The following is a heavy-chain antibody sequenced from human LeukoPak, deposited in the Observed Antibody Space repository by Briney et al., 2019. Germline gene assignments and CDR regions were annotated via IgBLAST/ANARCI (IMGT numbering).Heavy chain of an antibody. CDR2: ISGSGGST. CDR3: AKDYGDYAD. D-gene: IGHD4-17*01. J-gene: IGHJ4*02. Sequence: GGSLRLSCATSGFSFSSFWMSWVRQAPGKGLEWVSAISGSGGSTYYADSVKGRFTISRDNSKNTLYLQMNSLRAEDTAVYYCAKDYGDYADWGQGTLVTVSS. V-gene: IGHV3-23*01. CDR1: GFSFSSFW.